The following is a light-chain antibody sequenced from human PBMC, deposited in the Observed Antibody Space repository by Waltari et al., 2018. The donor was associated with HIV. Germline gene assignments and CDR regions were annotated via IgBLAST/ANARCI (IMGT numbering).Light chain of an antibody. V-gene: IGKV4-1*01. CDR3: QQHYDSPIT. J-gene: IGKJ5*01. CDR1: QSVLYSSNNKNY. Sequence: DIVMTQSLDSLAVSLGERATINCKSSQSVLYSSNNKNYLAWYQQKSGQPPKLLISWASTRESGVPDRFSGSGSGTDFTLTISSLQAEDVAVYYCQQHYDSPITFGQGTRLEIK. CDR2: WAS.